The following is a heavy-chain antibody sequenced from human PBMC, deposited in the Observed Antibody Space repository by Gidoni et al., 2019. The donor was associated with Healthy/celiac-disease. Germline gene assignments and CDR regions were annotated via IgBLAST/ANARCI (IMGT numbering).Heavy chain of an antibody. Sequence: WVSYISSSGSTIYYADSVKGRFTISRDNAKNSLYLQMNSLRAEDTAVYYCARDCSSTSCYRSSYYYYGMDVWGQGTTVTVSS. CDR3: ARDCSSTSCYRSSYYYYGMDV. D-gene: IGHD2-2*02. V-gene: IGHV3-11*01. J-gene: IGHJ6*02. CDR2: ISSSGSTI.